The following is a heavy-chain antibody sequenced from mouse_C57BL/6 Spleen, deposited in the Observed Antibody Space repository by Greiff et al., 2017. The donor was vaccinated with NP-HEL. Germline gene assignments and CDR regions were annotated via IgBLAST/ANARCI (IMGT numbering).Heavy chain of an antibody. D-gene: IGHD3-3*01. Sequence: EVQVVESGGGLVKPGGSLKLSCAASGFTFSDYGMHWVRQAPEKGLEWVAYISSGSSTIYYADTVKGRFTISRDNAKNTLFLQMTSLRSEDTAMYYCAREGDGFAYWGQGTLVTVSA. CDR3: AREGDGFAY. J-gene: IGHJ3*01. CDR1: GFTFSDYG. CDR2: ISSGSSTI. V-gene: IGHV5-17*01.